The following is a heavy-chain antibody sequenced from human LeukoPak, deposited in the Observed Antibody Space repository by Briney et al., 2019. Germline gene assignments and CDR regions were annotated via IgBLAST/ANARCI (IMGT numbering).Heavy chain of an antibody. J-gene: IGHJ6*03. CDR1: GGSISSSSYY. Sequence: PSETLSPTCTVSGGSISSSSYYWGWIRQPPGKGLEWIGSIYYSGTTYYNPSLKSRVTISLDTSKNQFSLKLNSVTAADTAVYYCARVEEGYGSGRRENYYYYYMDVWGKGTTVTISS. D-gene: IGHD3-10*01. CDR3: ARVEEGYGSGRRENYYYYYMDV. V-gene: IGHV4-39*07. CDR2: IYYSGTT.